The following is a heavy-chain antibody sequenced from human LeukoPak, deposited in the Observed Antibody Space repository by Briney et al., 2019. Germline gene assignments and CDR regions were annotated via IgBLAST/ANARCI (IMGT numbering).Heavy chain of an antibody. CDR3: ARPGYSSGWYYFDY. CDR2: IRSKAYGGTT. J-gene: IGHJ4*02. V-gene: IGHV3-49*03. CDR1: GFTFGDYA. Sequence: PGGSLRLSCTASGFTFGDYAMSWFRQAPGKGLEWVGFIRSKAYGGTTEYAASVKGRFTISRDDSKSIAYLQMNSLRAEDTAVYYCARPGYSSGWYYFDYWGQGTLVTVSS. D-gene: IGHD6-19*01.